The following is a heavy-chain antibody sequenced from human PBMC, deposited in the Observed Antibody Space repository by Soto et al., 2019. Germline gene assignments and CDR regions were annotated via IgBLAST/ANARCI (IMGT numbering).Heavy chain of an antibody. J-gene: IGHJ6*02. D-gene: IGHD2-2*01. CDR1: GGTFSSYA. V-gene: IGHV1-69*13. Sequence: ASVKVSCKASGGTFSSYAISWVRQAPGQGLEWMGGIIPIFGTANYAQKFQGRVTITADESTSTAYMELSSLRSEDTAVYYCARAGDCISTSCYDRYYYYYGMDVWGQGTTVTVSS. CDR3: ARAGDCISTSCYDRYYYYYGMDV. CDR2: IIPIFGTA.